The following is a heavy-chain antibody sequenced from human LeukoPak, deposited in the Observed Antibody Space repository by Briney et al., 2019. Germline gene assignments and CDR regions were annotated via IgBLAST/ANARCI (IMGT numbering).Heavy chain of an antibody. V-gene: IGHV3-11*01. CDR3: ARRKYSSDWRDVFDI. J-gene: IGHJ3*02. Sequence: GGSLRLSCAASGFTFSDYYMSWIRQAPGKGLEWVSYISSSGSTIYYADSVKGRFTISRDNAKNSLYLQMNSLRAEDTAVYYCARRKYSSDWRDVFDIWGQGTMVTVSS. D-gene: IGHD6-19*01. CDR2: ISSSGSTI. CDR1: GFTFSDYY.